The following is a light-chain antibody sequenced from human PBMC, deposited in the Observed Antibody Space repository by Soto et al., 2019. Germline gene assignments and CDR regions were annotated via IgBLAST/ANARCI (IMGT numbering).Light chain of an antibody. CDR3: SSYTSSSPCV. J-gene: IGLJ1*01. Sequence: QSVLTQPASVSGSPGQSITISCTGTSSDVGGYKYVSWYQQHPGKAPKLMIYEVSNRPSGVSNRFSGSKSGNMASLTISGLQAEDEAHYYCSSYTSSSPCVFGTGTKVTVL. CDR2: EVS. V-gene: IGLV2-14*01. CDR1: SSDVGGYKY.